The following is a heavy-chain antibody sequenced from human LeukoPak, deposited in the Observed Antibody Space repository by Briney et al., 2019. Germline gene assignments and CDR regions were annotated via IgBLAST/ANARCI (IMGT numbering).Heavy chain of an antibody. CDR1: GYTFTVNY. V-gene: IGHV1-2*06. J-gene: IGHJ4*02. CDR2: IVPYSGGT. D-gene: IGHD6-19*01. CDR3: ARFSSGWYFGDY. Sequence: GASVNLSRTGSGYTFTVNYMHWLRQRQGPGHEWMGRIVPYSGGTNDGQKFQGRVTMTSDTSISTAYMELSRLRSDDTAVYYCARFSSGWYFGDYWGQGTLVTVSS.